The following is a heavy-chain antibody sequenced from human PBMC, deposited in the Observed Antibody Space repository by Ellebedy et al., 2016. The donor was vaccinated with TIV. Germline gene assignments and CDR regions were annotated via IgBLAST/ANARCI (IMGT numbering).Heavy chain of an antibody. CDR3: ARLSYSSSWYYYYYGMDV. CDR1: GYTFTSYG. CDR2: ISADNGDT. J-gene: IGHJ6*02. Sequence: AASVKVSCKASGYTFTSYGISWVRQAPGQGLEWMGWISADNGDTNYAQKFQGRVSMTTDTSTSTAYMELRSLRSDDTAVYYCARLSYSSSWYYYYYGMDVWGQGTTVTVSS. D-gene: IGHD6-13*01. V-gene: IGHV1-18*01.